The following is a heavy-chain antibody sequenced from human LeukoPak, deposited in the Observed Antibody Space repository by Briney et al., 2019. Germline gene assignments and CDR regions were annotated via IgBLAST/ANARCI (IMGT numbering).Heavy chain of an antibody. V-gene: IGHV3-21*01. CDR1: GFTFSSYA. CDR3: AREVSGSYYLRYFDY. Sequence: GGSLRLSCAASGFTFSSYAMRWVRQAPGKGLEWVSSISSSSSYIYYADSVKGRFTISRDNAKNSLYLQMNSLRAEDTAVYYCAREVSGSYYLRYFDYWGQGTLVTVSS. J-gene: IGHJ4*02. CDR2: ISSSSSYI. D-gene: IGHD3-10*01.